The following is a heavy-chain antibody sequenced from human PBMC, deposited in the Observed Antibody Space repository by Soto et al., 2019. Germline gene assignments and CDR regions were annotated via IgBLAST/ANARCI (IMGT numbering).Heavy chain of an antibody. CDR3: ASSEVTQSWDN. Sequence: EVQLVESGGGLVQPGGSLRLSCTASGFPFRIFWMSWVRQAPGRGLEWVANIKEDGSQKYYVDSVKGRFTISRDNGRNSAYLHMSSLSAEDTAVYYCASSEVTQSWDNWGQGTLVTVSS. J-gene: IGHJ4*02. CDR1: GFPFRIFW. V-gene: IGHV3-7*02. CDR2: IKEDGSQK. D-gene: IGHD4-4*01.